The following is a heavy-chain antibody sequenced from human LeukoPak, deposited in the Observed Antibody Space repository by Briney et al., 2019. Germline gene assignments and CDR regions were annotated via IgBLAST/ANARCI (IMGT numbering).Heavy chain of an antibody. J-gene: IGHJ4*02. CDR3: AKEIVVVPAASDY. CDR2: ISGSGGST. V-gene: IGHV3-23*01. D-gene: IGHD2-2*01. Sequence: GGSLRLSCAASGFTFSSYWMHWVRQAPGKGLEWVSAISGSGGSTYYADSVKGRFTISRDNSKNTLYLQMNSLRAEDTAVYYCAKEIVVVPAASDYWGQGTLVTVSS. CDR1: GFTFSSYW.